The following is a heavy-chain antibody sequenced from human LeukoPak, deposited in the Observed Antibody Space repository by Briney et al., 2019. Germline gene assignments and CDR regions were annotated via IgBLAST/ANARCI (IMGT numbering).Heavy chain of an antibody. D-gene: IGHD1-26*01. Sequence: ASVKVSCKASGYTFTYYYMHWVHQAPGKGLEWMGRVDPEDGETIYAEKFQGRVTITADTSTDTAYMELSSLRSEDTAVYYCATGGGSYYEPFDYWGQGTLVTVSS. V-gene: IGHV1-69-2*01. CDR2: VDPEDGET. CDR3: ATGGGSYYEPFDY. CDR1: GYTFTYYY. J-gene: IGHJ4*02.